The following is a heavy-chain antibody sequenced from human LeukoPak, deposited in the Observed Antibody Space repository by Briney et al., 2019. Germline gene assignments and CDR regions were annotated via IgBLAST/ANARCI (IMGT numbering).Heavy chain of an antibody. CDR1: GFTFSSYW. CDR2: MKQDGSEK. D-gene: IGHD2-2*01. CDR3: ARGARRGYCSSTSCYYY. V-gene: IGHV3-7*03. Sequence: GGSLRLSCAASGFTFSSYWMSWVRQAPGKGLEWAANMKQDGSEKYYVDSVKGRFTISRDNARNSLYLQMNSLRAEDTAVYYCARGARRGYCSSTSCYYYWGQGTLVTVSS. J-gene: IGHJ4*02.